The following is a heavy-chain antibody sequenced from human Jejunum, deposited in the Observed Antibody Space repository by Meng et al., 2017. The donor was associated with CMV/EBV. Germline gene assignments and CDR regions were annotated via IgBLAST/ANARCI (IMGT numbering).Heavy chain of an antibody. Sequence: EVKLVESGGGLTQPGGSLRVSGAASGLVVSTNYMSWVRQAPGKGLEWVSDIYIGGDTYYADSVKGRFTISRDNSKNTVYLQMNSLRVEDTAVYYCATEGNGVATVPYDYWGQGTLVTVSS. V-gene: IGHV3-53*01. CDR1: GLVVSTNY. CDR3: ATEGNGVATVPYDY. J-gene: IGHJ4*02. D-gene: IGHD1-1*01. CDR2: IYIGGDT.